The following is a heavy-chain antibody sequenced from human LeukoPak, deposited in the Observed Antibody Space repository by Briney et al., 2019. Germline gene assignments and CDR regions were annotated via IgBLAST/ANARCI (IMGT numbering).Heavy chain of an antibody. V-gene: IGHV1-2*06. Sequence: ASVKVSCKASGYTFTDHYMHWVRQAPGRGLEWMGRINPNSGGTSSARKFQGRVTVTRDTSISTVYMELSRLTSDDTAVYFCARSPSGWYGDYWGQGTLVTVSS. D-gene: IGHD6-19*01. CDR1: GYTFTDHY. CDR3: ARSPSGWYGDY. J-gene: IGHJ4*02. CDR2: INPNSGGT.